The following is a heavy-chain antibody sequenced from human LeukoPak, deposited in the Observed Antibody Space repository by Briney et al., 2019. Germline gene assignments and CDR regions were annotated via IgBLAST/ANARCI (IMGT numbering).Heavy chain of an antibody. J-gene: IGHJ4*02. Sequence: ASVKVSCKASGGTFISYAISWVRQAPGQGLEWMGGIIPIFGTANYAQKFQGRVTITADESTSTAYMELSSLRSEDTAVYYCASMYYYDSSGYYDRDYWGQGTLVTVSS. CDR1: GGTFISYA. CDR2: IIPIFGTA. D-gene: IGHD3-22*01. V-gene: IGHV1-69*13. CDR3: ASMYYYDSSGYYDRDY.